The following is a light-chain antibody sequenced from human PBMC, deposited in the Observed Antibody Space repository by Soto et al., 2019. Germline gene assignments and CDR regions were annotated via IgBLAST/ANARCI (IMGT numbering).Light chain of an antibody. Sequence: DIQVTQCPSSLSTSIGDKITITCRASQSIGHFLNWYQQKPGKAPNLIIYATSTLRSGVPSRFTGSGSGTDFTLTITNLQPQDFADYFCQQDYDIPHTFGQGTSLEI. J-gene: IGKJ2*01. V-gene: IGKV1-39*01. CDR2: ATS. CDR3: QQDYDIPHT. CDR1: QSIGHF.